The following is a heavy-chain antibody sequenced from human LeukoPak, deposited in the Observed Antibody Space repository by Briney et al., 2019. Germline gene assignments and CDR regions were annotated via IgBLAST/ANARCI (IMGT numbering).Heavy chain of an antibody. D-gene: IGHD5-18*01. CDR2: IYTSGST. V-gene: IGHV4-4*07. CDR1: GGSISSYY. CDR3: ARVETAMDTYYFDY. J-gene: IGHJ4*02. Sequence: SETLSLTCTVSGGSISSYYWSWIRQPAGKGLEWIGRIYTSGSTNYNPSLKSRVTMSVDTSKNQFSLKLSSVTAADTAVYYCARVETAMDTYYFDYWGQGTLVTVSS.